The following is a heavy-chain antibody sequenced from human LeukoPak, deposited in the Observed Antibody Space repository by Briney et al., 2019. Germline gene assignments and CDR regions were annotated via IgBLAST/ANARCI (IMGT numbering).Heavy chain of an antibody. CDR1: GFTFTSSA. D-gene: IGHD3-10*01. J-gene: IGHJ4*02. CDR2: IVVGSGNT. CDR3: AAGWYGSGSPKGDY. Sequence: ASVKVSCKASGFTFTSSAVQWVRQARGQRLEWIGWIVVGSGNTNYAQKFQERVTITGDMSTSTAYMELSSLRSEDTAVYYCAAGWYGSGSPKGDYWGQGTLVTVSS. V-gene: IGHV1-58*01.